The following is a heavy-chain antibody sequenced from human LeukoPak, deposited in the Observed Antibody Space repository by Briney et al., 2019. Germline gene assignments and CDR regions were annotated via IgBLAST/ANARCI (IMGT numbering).Heavy chain of an antibody. CDR1: GFNVSSNH. V-gene: IGHV3-66*01. CDR3: ARTTRYAFDI. D-gene: IGHD1-26*01. J-gene: IGHJ3*02. Sequence: GSLRLSCAASGFNVSSNHMTWVRQAPGKGLECVSVTYSAGGTYFADSVKGRFTISRDNSKNTLYVQMNSLRAEDTAVYYCARTTRYAFDIWGQGTMVTVSS. CDR2: TYSAGGT.